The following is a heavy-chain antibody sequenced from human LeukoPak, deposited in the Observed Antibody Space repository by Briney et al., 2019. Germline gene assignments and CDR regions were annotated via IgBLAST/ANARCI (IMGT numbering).Heavy chain of an antibody. D-gene: IGHD5-12*01. Sequence: PGGSLRLSCAASGFTFSSYSMNWVRQAPGKGLEWVSSISSSSSYIYYADSVKGRFTISRDNAKNSLYLQMNSLRAEDTAVYYCARDRGYSGYDHHVNFDYWGQGTLVTVSS. CDR2: ISSSSSYI. CDR1: GFTFSSYS. V-gene: IGHV3-21*01. J-gene: IGHJ4*02. CDR3: ARDRGYSGYDHHVNFDY.